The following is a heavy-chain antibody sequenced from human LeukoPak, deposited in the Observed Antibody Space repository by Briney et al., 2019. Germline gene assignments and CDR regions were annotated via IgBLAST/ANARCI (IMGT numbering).Heavy chain of an antibody. D-gene: IGHD2-15*01. V-gene: IGHV4-59*01. CDR1: GGSISPYY. Sequence: SETLSLTCSVSGGSISPYYWSWIRQPPGKGLEWIGYIYYSGSTNYNPSLKSRVTISVDTSKNQFSLKLSSVTAADTAVYYCARGGGSGPRDYYYGMDVWGQGTTVTVSS. CDR2: IYYSGST. CDR3: ARGGGSGPRDYYYGMDV. J-gene: IGHJ6*02.